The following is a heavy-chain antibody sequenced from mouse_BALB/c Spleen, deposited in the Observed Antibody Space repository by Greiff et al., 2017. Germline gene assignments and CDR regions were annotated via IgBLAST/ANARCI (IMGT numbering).Heavy chain of an antibody. CDR2: INSNGGST. Sequence: EVMLVESGGGLVQPGGSLKLSCAASGFTFSSYGMSWVRQTPDKRLELVATINSNGGSTYYPDSVKGRFTISRDNAKNTLYLQMSSLKSEDTAMYYCARGRGGTMITTGPMDYWGQGTSVTVSS. D-gene: IGHD2-4*01. V-gene: IGHV5-6-3*01. CDR1: GFTFSSYG. J-gene: IGHJ4*01. CDR3: ARGRGGTMITTGPMDY.